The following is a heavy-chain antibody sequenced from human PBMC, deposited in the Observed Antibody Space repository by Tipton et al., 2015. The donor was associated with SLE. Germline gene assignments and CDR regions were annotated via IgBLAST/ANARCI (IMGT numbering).Heavy chain of an antibody. Sequence: QLVQSGAEVKKPGESLRISCKGSGYSFTSYWIGWVRQMPGKGLEWMGRIDPSDSYTNYSPSFQGHVTISADKSISTAHLQWSSLKASDTAMYYCARHGVWTTVTVWYFDLWGRGTLVTVSS. J-gene: IGHJ2*01. CDR2: IDPSDSYT. CDR1: GYSFTSYW. V-gene: IGHV5-10-1*01. D-gene: IGHD4-17*01. CDR3: ARHGVWTTVTVWYFDL.